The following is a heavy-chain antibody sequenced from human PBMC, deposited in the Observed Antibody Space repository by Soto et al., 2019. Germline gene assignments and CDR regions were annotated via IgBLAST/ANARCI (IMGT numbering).Heavy chain of an antibody. CDR2: IVVGSGNT. CDR3: AAFTVLRYFDWSPNWFDP. D-gene: IGHD3-9*01. CDR1: GFTFTSSA. V-gene: IGHV1-58*01. J-gene: IGHJ5*02. Sequence: SVKVSCKASGFTFTSSAVQWVRQARGQRLEWIGWIVVGSGNTNYAQKFQERVTITRDMSTSTAYMELSSLRSEDTAVYYCAAFTVLRYFDWSPNWFDPWGQGTLVTVSS.